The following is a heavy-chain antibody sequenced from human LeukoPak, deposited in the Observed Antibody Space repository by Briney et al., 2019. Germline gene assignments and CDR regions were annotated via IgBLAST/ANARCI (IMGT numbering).Heavy chain of an antibody. CDR1: GFTFSSYW. CDR3: ARDKIVGATYFDY. Sequence: GGSLRLSCAASGFTFSSYWMSWVRQAPGKGLEWVANIKQHRSEKYYVDSVKGRFTISRDNAKNSLYLQMNSLRAEDTAVYYCARDKIVGATYFDYWGQGTLVTVSS. V-gene: IGHV3-7*01. CDR2: IKQHRSEK. D-gene: IGHD1-26*01. J-gene: IGHJ4*02.